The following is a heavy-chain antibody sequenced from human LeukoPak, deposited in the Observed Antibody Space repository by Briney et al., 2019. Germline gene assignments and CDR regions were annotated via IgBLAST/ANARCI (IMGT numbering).Heavy chain of an antibody. D-gene: IGHD3-10*01. Sequence: PGGSLRLSCAASGFTFSDHYMDWVRQAPGKGLEWVGRTRNKANSYTTEYAASVKGRFTISRDDSKNLLYLQMNSLKTEDTAVYYCARGGVNWGQGTLVTVSS. J-gene: IGHJ4*02. V-gene: IGHV3-72*01. CDR2: TRNKANSYTT. CDR1: GFTFSDHY. CDR3: ARGGVN.